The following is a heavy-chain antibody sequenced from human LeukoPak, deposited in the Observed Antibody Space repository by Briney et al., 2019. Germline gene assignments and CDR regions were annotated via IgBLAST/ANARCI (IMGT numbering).Heavy chain of an antibody. J-gene: IGHJ6*02. CDR1: GGSFSGYY. CDR2: INHSGST. Sequence: KTSETLSLTCAVYGGSFSGYYWSWIRQPPGKGLEWIGEINHSGSTNYNPSLKSRVTISVDTSKNQFSLKLSSVTAADTAVYYCARDRYGMDVWGQGTTVTVSS. V-gene: IGHV4-34*01. CDR3: ARDRYGMDV.